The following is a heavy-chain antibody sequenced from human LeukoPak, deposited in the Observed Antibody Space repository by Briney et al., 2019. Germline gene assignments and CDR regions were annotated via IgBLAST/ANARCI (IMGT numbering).Heavy chain of an antibody. CDR1: GFTFSAYG. CDR3: AKRPCSGGSCSDFDY. CDR2: ISFEGSNT. D-gene: IGHD2-15*01. V-gene: IGHV3-30*18. Sequence: PGRSLRLSCAASGFTFSAYGMHWVRQAPGKGLEWVAVISFEGSNTAYGDSVKGRFTISRDNSKRTLYLQMNSLRVEDTAVYYCAKRPCSGGSCSDFDYWGQGTLVTVSS. J-gene: IGHJ4*02.